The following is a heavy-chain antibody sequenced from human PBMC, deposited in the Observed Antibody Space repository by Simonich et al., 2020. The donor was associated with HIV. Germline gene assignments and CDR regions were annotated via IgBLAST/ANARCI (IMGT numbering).Heavy chain of an antibody. D-gene: IGHD1-1*01. CDR2: ISYDGNNQ. V-gene: IGHV3-30*07. CDR3: VRGGEKQLPHS. Sequence: QVQLVESGGGVVQPGRSLRLSCAASGFNFSNYAIYWVRQAPGKGLEGVAVISYDGNNQYYADPVKGRFNISRDNSKNTLYLQMNNLRAEDTAVYYCVRGGEKQLPHSWGQGTLVTVSS. J-gene: IGHJ4*02. CDR1: GFNFSNYA.